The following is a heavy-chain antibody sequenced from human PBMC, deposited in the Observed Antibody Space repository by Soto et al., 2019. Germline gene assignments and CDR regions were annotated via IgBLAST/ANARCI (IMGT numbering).Heavy chain of an antibody. V-gene: IGHV3-33*01. J-gene: IGHJ5*02. CDR2: IWYDGSNK. D-gene: IGHD6-13*01. CDR3: ARDRIASAGTGFLNWFEL. CDR1: GFTFSSYG. Sequence: QVQLVESGGGVVQPGRSLRLSCAASGFTFSSYGMHWVRQAPGKGLEWVAVIWYDGSNKYYADSVKGRFTISRENSKNTLYLQMNSLRAEDTAVYYCARDRIASAGTGFLNWFELLGQGTRVTVSS.